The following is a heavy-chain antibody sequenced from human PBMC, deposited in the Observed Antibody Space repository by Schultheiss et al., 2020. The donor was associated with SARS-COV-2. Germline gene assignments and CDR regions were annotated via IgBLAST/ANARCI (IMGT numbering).Heavy chain of an antibody. J-gene: IGHJ5*02. Sequence: LETLSLTCTVSGGSISSYYWSWIRQPPGKGLEWIGYIYYSGSTNYNPSLKSRVTISVDTSKNQFSLKLSSVTAADTAVYYCARLRFDSSGWESWFDPWGQGTLVTVSS. CDR1: GGSISSYY. CDR3: ARLRFDSSGWESWFDP. D-gene: IGHD6-19*01. V-gene: IGHV4-59*08. CDR2: IYYSGST.